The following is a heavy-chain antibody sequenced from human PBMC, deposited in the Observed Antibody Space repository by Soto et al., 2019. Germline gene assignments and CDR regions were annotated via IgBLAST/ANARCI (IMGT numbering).Heavy chain of an antibody. D-gene: IGHD3-10*01. CDR1: GFTFSSYG. CDR2: ISYDGSNK. CDR3: AKGGSGSSPTYYYYGMDV. J-gene: IGHJ6*02. Sequence: ESGGGVVQPGRSLRLSCAASGFTFSSYGMHWVRQAPGKGLEWVAVISYDGSNKYYADSVKGRFTISRDNSKNTLYLQMNSLIPEDTAEYYCAKGGSGSSPTYYYYGMDVWGQGTTVTVSS. V-gene: IGHV3-30*18.